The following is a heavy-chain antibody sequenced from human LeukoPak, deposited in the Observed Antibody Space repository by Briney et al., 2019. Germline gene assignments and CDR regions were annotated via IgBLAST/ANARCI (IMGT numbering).Heavy chain of an antibody. J-gene: IGHJ4*02. CDR1: GFTFGRFW. CDR3: THGSMYQLDY. CDR2: IIGGAGGT. D-gene: IGHD2-2*01. V-gene: IGHV3-23*01. Sequence: GGSLRLSCAASGFTFGRFWMSWVRQAPGKGLEWVSGIIGGAGGTYYADSVKGRFTISRDNSKNTLYLQMNSLRAEDTAVYYCTHGSMYQLDYWGQGTLVTVSS.